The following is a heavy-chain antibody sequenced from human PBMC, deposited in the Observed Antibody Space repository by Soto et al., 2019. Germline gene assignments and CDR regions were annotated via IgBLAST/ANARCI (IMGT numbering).Heavy chain of an antibody. J-gene: IGHJ4*02. CDR1: GYTFTSYG. V-gene: IGHV1-18*01. Sequence: GPPVKVSCKASGYTFTSYGISWVRQAPGQGLEWMGWISAYNGNTNYAQKLQGRVTMTTDTSTSTAYMELRSLRSDDTAVYYCARVSSIVVVPPLDYWGQGTLVTVSS. CDR3: ARVSSIVVVPPLDY. CDR2: ISAYNGNT. D-gene: IGHD2-2*01.